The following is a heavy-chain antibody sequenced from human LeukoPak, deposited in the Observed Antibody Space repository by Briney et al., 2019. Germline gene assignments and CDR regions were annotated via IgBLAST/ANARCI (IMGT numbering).Heavy chain of an antibody. V-gene: IGHV3-23*01. CDR3: AKGRTAFDS. Sequence: GGSLRLSCAASGFTFGSYAMSWVRQAPGKGLEWVSAISHTGAYTYYADSVKGRFTISRDNSKNTLYLQMNSLRAEDTAVYYCAKGRTAFDSWGQGTLVTVSS. J-gene: IGHJ4*02. CDR2: ISHTGAYT. CDR1: GFTFGSYA. D-gene: IGHD2-2*01.